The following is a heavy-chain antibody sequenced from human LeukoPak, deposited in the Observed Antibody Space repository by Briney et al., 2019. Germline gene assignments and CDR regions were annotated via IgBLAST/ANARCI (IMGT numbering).Heavy chain of an antibody. CDR1: GFTFSSYG. D-gene: IGHD2-2*02. Sequence: PGGSLRLSCAASGFTFSSYGMHWVRQAPGKGLEWVAGISYDGSSKTYADSLKGRFTISRDKSGNTLYLQMNSLGADDTAVYYCASGDKSSGYTIFHHWGQGTLVTVSS. CDR2: ISYDGSSK. J-gene: IGHJ4*02. CDR3: ASGDKSSGYTIFHH. V-gene: IGHV3-30*03.